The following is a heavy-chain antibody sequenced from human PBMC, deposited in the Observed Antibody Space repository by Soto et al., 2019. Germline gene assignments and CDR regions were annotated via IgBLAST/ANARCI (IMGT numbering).Heavy chain of an antibody. D-gene: IGHD3-10*01. J-gene: IGHJ6*02. V-gene: IGHV1-69*06. CDR2: IIPVFGSA. CDR1: GGAFNTFA. CDR3: ARDSGHVSGTTNNNYYYGLDV. Sequence: QVQLVHSGPEVKKPGSSVRVSCKASGGAFNTFALSWVRQAPGQGLEWMGGIIPVFGSADYAQKCQGKITITADKSTSTVYMELSSLRSDDTAVYYCARDSGHVSGTTNNNYYYGLDVWGHGTTVTVSS.